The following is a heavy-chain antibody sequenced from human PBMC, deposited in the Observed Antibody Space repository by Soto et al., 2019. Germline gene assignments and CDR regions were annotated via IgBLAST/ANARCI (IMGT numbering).Heavy chain of an antibody. Sequence: QVQLVQSGAEVKKPGASVKVSCKASGYTFTSYGISWVRQAPGQGLEWMGWISAYNGNTNYAQKLQGRVTMTTDTSTSTAYMELRSLRSDDTAVYYCARDSPRGIVVVITSHYYGMDVWGQGTTVTVSS. CDR2: ISAYNGNT. V-gene: IGHV1-18*04. CDR1: GYTFTSYG. D-gene: IGHD3-22*01. CDR3: ARDSPRGIVVVITSHYYGMDV. J-gene: IGHJ6*02.